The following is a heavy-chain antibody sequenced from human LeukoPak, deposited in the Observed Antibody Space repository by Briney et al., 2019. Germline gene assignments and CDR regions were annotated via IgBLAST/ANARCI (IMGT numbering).Heavy chain of an antibody. V-gene: IGHV3-21*01. CDR2: ISSSTSYI. CDR1: GFTFSSYG. J-gene: IGHJ4*02. CDR3: ARDYDSSGRAFDY. Sequence: NTGGSLRLSCAASGFTFSSYGMHWVRQAPGKGLEWVSSISSSTSYIYYADSVKGRFTISRDNAKNSLYLQMNSLRAEDTAVYYCARDYDSSGRAFDYWGQGTLVTVSS. D-gene: IGHD3-22*01.